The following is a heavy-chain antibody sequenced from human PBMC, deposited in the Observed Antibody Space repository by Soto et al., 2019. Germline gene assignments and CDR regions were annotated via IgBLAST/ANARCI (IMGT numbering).Heavy chain of an antibody. J-gene: IGHJ4*02. V-gene: IGHV1-8*02. D-gene: IGHD3-16*02. CDR1: GYTFTSYD. CDR3: AIGPQRALSPDY. Sequence: ASVKVSCKASGYTFTSYDINWVRQATGQGLEWMGWMNPNSGNTGYAQKFQGRVTMTRNTSISTAYMELSSLRSEDTAVYYCAIGPQRALSPDYRGQGPLVTVSS. CDR2: MNPNSGNT.